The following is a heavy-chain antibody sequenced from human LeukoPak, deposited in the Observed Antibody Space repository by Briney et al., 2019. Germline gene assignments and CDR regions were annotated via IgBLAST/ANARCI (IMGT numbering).Heavy chain of an antibody. CDR1: GFTFSSHG. D-gene: IGHD1-26*01. V-gene: IGHV3-30*03. J-gene: IGHJ4*02. Sequence: GGSLRLSCGASGFTFSSHGMHWVRQAPGKGLEWVAVVSDDGSTTYYADSVKGRFTISRDNSKNTLYLQMNSLRVEDTAVYYCARDYSGSYYGYWGQGTLVTVSS. CDR3: ARDYSGSYYGY. CDR2: VSDDGSTT.